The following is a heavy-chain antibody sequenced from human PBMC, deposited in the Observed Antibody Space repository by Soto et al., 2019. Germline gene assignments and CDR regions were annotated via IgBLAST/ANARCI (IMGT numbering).Heavy chain of an antibody. CDR1: GFTFSSYA. CDR2: ISGSGGST. CDR3: AKGPSPHYGDYEYGMDV. D-gene: IGHD4-17*01. J-gene: IGHJ6*02. Sequence: PGGSLRLSCAASGFTFSSYAMSWVRQAPGKGLEWVSAISGSGGSTYYADSVKGRFTISRDNSKNTLYLQMNSLRAEDTAVYYCAKGPSPHYGDYEYGMDVWGQGTTVTVSS. V-gene: IGHV3-23*01.